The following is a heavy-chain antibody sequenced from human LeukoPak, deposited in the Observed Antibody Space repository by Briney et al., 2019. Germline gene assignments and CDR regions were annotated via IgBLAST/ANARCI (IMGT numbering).Heavy chain of an antibody. J-gene: IGHJ4*02. CDR3: ATGGKWELLPFDY. CDR2: IYSGGST. Sequence: GGSLRLSCAASGFTVSGNYVSWVRQAPGKGLEWVSVIYSGGSTYYADSVKGRFTISRDNSKNTLYLQMNSLRAEDTAVYYCATGGKWELLPFDYWGQGTLVTVSS. D-gene: IGHD1-26*01. CDR1: GFTVSGNY. V-gene: IGHV3-53*01.